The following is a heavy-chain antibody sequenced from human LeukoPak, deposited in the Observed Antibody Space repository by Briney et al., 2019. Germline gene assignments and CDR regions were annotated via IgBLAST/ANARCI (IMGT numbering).Heavy chain of an antibody. J-gene: IGHJ5*02. V-gene: IGHV3-21*04. D-gene: IGHD2-15*01. CDR1: GFTFSSYS. CDR3: ARNSGQSKVVAASFDP. Sequence: GGSLRLSCAASGFTFSSYSMNWVRQAPGKGLEWVSSISSSSSYIYYADSVKGRFTISRDNAKNSLYLQMNSLRAEDTAVYYCARNSGQSKVVAASFDPWGQGTLVTVSS. CDR2: ISSSSSYI.